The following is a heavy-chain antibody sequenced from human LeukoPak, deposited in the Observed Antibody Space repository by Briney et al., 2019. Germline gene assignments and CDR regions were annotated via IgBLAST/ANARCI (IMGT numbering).Heavy chain of an antibody. J-gene: IGHJ4*02. CDR3: ARGLLLLDY. CDR2: TYYRSKWYN. D-gene: IGHD1-26*01. Sequence: NPSQTLSLTCAISGDSVSSSSAACNWIRQSPSRGLEWLGRTYYRSKWYNDYAVSVKSRITINPDTSKNQFSLQLNSVTPEDTAVYYCARGLLLLDYWGQGTLVTVSS. CDR1: GDSVSSSSAA. V-gene: IGHV6-1*01.